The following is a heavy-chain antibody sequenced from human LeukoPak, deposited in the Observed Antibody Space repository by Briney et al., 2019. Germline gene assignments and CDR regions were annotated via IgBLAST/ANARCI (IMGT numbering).Heavy chain of an antibody. CDR3: ARGRGSLDY. Sequence: SETLSLTCTVSGGSISSYYWSWIRQPPGKGLEWIGYIYYSGSTNYNPSLKSRVTISVDTSKNQFSLKLSSVTAADTAVYYCARGRGSLDYWGQGTLVTVSS. CDR1: GGSISSYY. D-gene: IGHD2-15*01. J-gene: IGHJ4*02. V-gene: IGHV4-59*01. CDR2: IYYSGST.